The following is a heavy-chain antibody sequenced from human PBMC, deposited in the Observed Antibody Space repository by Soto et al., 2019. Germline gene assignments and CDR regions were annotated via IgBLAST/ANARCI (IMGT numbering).Heavy chain of an antibody. J-gene: IGHJ4*02. Sequence: ESLQLSFKASGHTFGNYCIAWVPQMHGKGLEWMGIIYPGDSDTRYSPSFQGQVTITVDKSINTAYLQWSRLKASDTAMYYCARQRLWGTSGYYYFENWGQGTLVTVSS. CDR3: ARQRLWGTSGYYYFEN. CDR1: GHTFGNYC. D-gene: IGHD3-22*01. CDR2: IYPGDSDT. V-gene: IGHV5-51*01.